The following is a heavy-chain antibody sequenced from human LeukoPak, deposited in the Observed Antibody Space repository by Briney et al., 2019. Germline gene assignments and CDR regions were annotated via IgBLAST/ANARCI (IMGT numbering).Heavy chain of an antibody. CDR1: GGSFSGYY. D-gene: IGHD1-1*01. V-gene: IGHV4-59*10. CDR3: ARVNGIRFDP. J-gene: IGHJ5*02. CDR2: IYTSGST. Sequence: SETLSLTCAVYGGSFSGYYWSWIRQPAGKGLEWIGRIYTSGSTNYNPSLKSRVTISVDTSKNQFSLKLSSVTAADTAVYYCARVNGIRFDPWGQGTLVTVSS.